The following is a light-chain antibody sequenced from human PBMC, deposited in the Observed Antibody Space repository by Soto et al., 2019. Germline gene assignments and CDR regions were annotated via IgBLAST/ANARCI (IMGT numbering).Light chain of an antibody. V-gene: IGKV1D-16*01. J-gene: IGKJ5*01. CDR3: QQYHSYPIT. CDR1: QAVDNW. CDR2: AAS. Sequence: DIQLTQPPSSLSASIGDRVTITCRASQAVDNWLAWYQQKPQKAPRCLIYAASTLQSGVPSRFSGSGSGTRFTLTISSLQPEDFGTYYCQQYHSYPITFGQGTRLEIK.